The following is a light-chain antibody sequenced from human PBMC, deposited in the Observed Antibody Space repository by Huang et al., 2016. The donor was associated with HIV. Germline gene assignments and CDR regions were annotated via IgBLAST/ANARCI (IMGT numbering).Light chain of an antibody. CDR2: WES. V-gene: IGKV4-1*01. CDR1: QTILHDSDSRNY. Sequence: DIVMTQSPDSLAVSLGERATINCKSSQTILHDSDSRNYLAWYQQKPGQTPKLLIHWESIRKSGVPDRFIGSGSGTDFTLIISSLQAEDVAVYYCQQYYSSPFTFGPGTNVDI. CDR3: QQYYSSPFT. J-gene: IGKJ3*01.